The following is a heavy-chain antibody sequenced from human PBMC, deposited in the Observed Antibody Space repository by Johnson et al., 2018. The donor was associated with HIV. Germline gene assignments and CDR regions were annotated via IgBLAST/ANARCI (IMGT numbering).Heavy chain of an antibody. J-gene: IGHJ3*02. CDR2: ISYDGSNK. Sequence: QMLLVESGGGVVQPGRSLRLSCAASGFTFSSCAFHWVRQAPGKGLEWVAVISYDGSNKYYADSVKGRFTISRDNSKNTLYLQMNSLRAEDTAVYYCARDGSYNVLRFLEWFLLGGDAFDIWGQGTMVTVSS. D-gene: IGHD3-3*01. V-gene: IGHV3-30*04. CDR3: ARDGSYNVLRFLEWFLLGGDAFDI. CDR1: GFTFSSCA.